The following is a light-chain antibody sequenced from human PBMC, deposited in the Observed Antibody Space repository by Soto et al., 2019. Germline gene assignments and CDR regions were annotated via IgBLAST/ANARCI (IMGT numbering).Light chain of an antibody. J-gene: IGLJ1*01. V-gene: IGLV2-8*01. Sequence: QSVLTQPPSASGSPGQSVTISCTGTTSDVGGYNFVSWYQQHPGKAPKLIIYEVNKRPSGVPDRFSGSKSGNTASLTVSGLQAEDEADYYCSSFEGCNNRDVFGTGTKLTVL. CDR2: EVN. CDR3: SSFEGCNNRDV. CDR1: TSDVGGYNF.